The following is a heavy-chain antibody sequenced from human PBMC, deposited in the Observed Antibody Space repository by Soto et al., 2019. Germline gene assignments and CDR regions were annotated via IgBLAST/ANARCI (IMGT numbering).Heavy chain of an antibody. CDR1: GFIFSGYA. CDR3: ARDGGVVRNWFDP. J-gene: IGHJ5*02. Sequence: QVQLVESGGGVVQPGRSLRLSCAASGFIFSGYAMHWVRQAPGKGLEWVAGIWFDGSNKYYADSVKGRFTVSRDNSKNTLFLQMNSLRAEDTAVYYCARDGGVVRNWFDPWGQGTLVTVSS. D-gene: IGHD3-3*01. CDR2: IWFDGSNK. V-gene: IGHV3-33*01.